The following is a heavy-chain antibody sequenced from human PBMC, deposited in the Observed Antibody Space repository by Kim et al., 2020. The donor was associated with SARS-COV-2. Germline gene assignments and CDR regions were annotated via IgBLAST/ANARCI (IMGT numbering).Heavy chain of an antibody. CDR1: GGTFSSYA. CDR2: IIPIFGTA. CDR3: ARGVMSITMVRGYYGMDV. J-gene: IGHJ6*02. D-gene: IGHD3-10*01. V-gene: IGHV1-69*13. Sequence: SVKVSCKATGGTFSSYAISWVRQAPGQGLEWMGGIIPIFGTANYAQKFQGRVTITADESTSTAYMELSSLRSEDTAVYYCARGVMSITMVRGYYGMDVWGQGTTVTVSS.